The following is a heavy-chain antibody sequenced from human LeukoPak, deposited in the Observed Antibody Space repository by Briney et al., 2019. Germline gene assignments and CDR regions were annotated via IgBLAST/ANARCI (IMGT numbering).Heavy chain of an antibody. CDR3: ARHFLYGDYGPYFDY. Sequence: PSETLSLTCAVYGGSFSGYYWSWIRQPPGKGLEWIGYIYYSGSTNYNPSLKSRVPISVDTSKNQFPLTLPSVTAADTAVYHCARHFLYGDYGPYFDYWGQGTLVTVSS. J-gene: IGHJ4*02. CDR2: IYYSGST. CDR1: GGSFSGYY. D-gene: IGHD4-17*01. V-gene: IGHV4-59*08.